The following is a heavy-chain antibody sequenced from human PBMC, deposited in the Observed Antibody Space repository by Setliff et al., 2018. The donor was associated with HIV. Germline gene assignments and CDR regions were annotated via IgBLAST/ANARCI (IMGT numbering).Heavy chain of an antibody. Sequence: ASVKVSCKASGYTFTSYDINWVRQATGQGLEWMGWMNPNSGNTGYAQKFQGRVTMTRNTSVSTAYMERSSLRSEDTAVYYCAVTIFGVVTHGYFQHWGQSTLVTVSS. CDR1: GYTFTSYD. V-gene: IGHV1-8*02. D-gene: IGHD3-3*01. CDR2: MNPNSGNT. CDR3: AVTIFGVVTHGYFQH. J-gene: IGHJ1*01.